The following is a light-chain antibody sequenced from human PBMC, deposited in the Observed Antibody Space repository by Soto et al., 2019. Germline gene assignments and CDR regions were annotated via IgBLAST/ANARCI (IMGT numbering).Light chain of an antibody. CDR3: SSYTRSSTQV. J-gene: IGLJ2*01. Sequence: QSALTQPASVSGSPGQSITISCTGTSSDVGGYNYVSWYQQHPHPGKAPKLVIYDVSNRPSGVSNRFSGSKSGNTAALTISGLQAEDEADYYCSSYTRSSTQVFGGGTKLTVL. CDR1: SSDVGGYNY. V-gene: IGLV2-14*03. CDR2: DVS.